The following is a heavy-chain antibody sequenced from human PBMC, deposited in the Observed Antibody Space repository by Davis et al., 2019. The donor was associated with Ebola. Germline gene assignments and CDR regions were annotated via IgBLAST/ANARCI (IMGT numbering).Heavy chain of an antibody. D-gene: IGHD3-3*01. Sequence: GESLKISCAASGFTFRDYAMSWVRQAPGKGLEWVSATSGSGGNTYYADSVKGRFTISRDNSKNRLYLQITNLRAEDTAVYYCARSGLSFGVVKYHYGMDAWGKGTTVTVSS. CDR1: GFTFRDYA. V-gene: IGHV3-23*01. CDR2: TSGSGGNT. J-gene: IGHJ6*04. CDR3: ARSGLSFGVVKYHYGMDA.